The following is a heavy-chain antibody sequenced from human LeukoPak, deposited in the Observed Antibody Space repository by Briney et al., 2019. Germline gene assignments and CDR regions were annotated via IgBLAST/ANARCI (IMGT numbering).Heavy chain of an antibody. CDR1: XXTXSTYX. V-gene: IGHV3-7*01. J-gene: IGHJ4*02. CDR2: IIQDGSEK. CDR3: ARDCTSTSCFDY. D-gene: IGHD2-2*01. Sequence: GGSLRLSCAASXXTXSTYXXXWVRQAPXXXXXXVANIIQDGSEKYYVDSVKGRFTISRDNAKNSLYLQLNSLRAEDTAVYYCARDCTSTSCFDYWGQGTLVTVSS.